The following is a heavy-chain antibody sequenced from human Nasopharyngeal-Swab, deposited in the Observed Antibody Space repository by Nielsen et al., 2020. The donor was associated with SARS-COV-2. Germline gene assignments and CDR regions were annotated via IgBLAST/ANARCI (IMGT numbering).Heavy chain of an antibody. J-gene: IGHJ6*03. CDR3: ARRTTTVYYYYYMDV. CDR2: VNHSGST. V-gene: IGHV4-34*01. CDR1: SGSFSGYY. Sequence: SETLSLTCAVYSGSFSGYYSRWLRPPPGKGLEWIGEVNHSGSTNYNPSLKSRVTILVDTSKNHFSLRLSSVTAADTAVYYCARRTTTVYYYYYMDVWGNGTTVTVSS. D-gene: IGHD4-17*01.